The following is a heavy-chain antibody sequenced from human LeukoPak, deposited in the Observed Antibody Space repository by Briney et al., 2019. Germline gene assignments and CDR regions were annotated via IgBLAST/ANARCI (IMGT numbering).Heavy chain of an antibody. V-gene: IGHV3-30*03. J-gene: IGHJ4*02. Sequence: PGGSLRLSCAASGFTFSSYGMHWVRQAPGKGLEWVAVISYDGSNKYYADSVKGRFTISRDNSKNTPYLQMNSLRAEDTAVYYCIVGATFDYWGQGTLVTVSS. CDR3: IVGATFDY. CDR1: GFTFSSYG. D-gene: IGHD1-26*01. CDR2: ISYDGSNK.